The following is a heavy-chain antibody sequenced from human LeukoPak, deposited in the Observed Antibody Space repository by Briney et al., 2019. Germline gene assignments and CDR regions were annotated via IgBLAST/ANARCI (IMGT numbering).Heavy chain of an antibody. Sequence: GGSLRLSCAASGFTFSTFNMNWVRQAPGKGLEWVSSISYRSTNIYYAESVKGRLTISRDNARNSVYLQMNSLRPEDTAVFYCVREGGYYSDNIRGSNFDSWGQGTLVTVSS. CDR2: ISYRSTNI. CDR1: GFTFSTFN. D-gene: IGHD3-22*01. CDR3: VREGGYYSDNIRGSNFDS. J-gene: IGHJ4*02. V-gene: IGHV3-21*01.